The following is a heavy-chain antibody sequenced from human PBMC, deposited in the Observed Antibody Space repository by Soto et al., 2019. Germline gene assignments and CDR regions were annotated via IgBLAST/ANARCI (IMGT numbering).Heavy chain of an antibody. D-gene: IGHD2-2*01. V-gene: IGHV3-33*01. CDR3: ARALGYCSSTSCYYYGMDV. J-gene: IGHJ6*02. Sequence: QVQLVESGGGVVQPGRSLRLSCAASGFTFSSYGMHWVRQAPGKGLEWVAVIWYDGSNKYYADSVKGRFTISRDNSKNTLYLQMNSLRAEDTAVYYCARALGYCSSTSCYYYGMDVWGQGTTGTVSS. CDR1: GFTFSSYG. CDR2: IWYDGSNK.